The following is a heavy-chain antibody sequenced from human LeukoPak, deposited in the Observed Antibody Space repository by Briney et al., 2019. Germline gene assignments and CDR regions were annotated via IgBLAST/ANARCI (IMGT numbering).Heavy chain of an antibody. CDR2: ISGSGGST. J-gene: IGHJ4*02. D-gene: IGHD3-3*01. V-gene: IGHV3-23*01. CDR3: AKGSVYDFWSGYSRHLNY. CDR1: GFTFSSYA. Sequence: GGSLRLSCAATGFTFSSYAMSWVRQAPGKGLEWVSAISGSGGSTYYADSVKGRFTISRDNSKNTLYLQMNSLRAEDTAVYYCAKGSVYDFWSGYSRHLNYWGQGTLVTVSS.